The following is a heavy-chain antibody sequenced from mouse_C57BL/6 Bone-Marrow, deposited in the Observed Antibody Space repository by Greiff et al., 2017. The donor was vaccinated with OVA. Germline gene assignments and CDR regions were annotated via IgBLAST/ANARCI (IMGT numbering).Heavy chain of an antibody. D-gene: IGHD2-4*01. CDR1: GYTFTSYW. Sequence: QVQLQQPGAELVKPGASVKLSCKASGYTFTSYWMQWVKQRPGQGLEWIGEIDPSDSYTNYNQKFKGKATLPGDTSSSSADMQLISLTSYDAAFYDCAREGGYDYDEGSWCAYWGQGTLVTVSA. CDR2: IDPSDSYT. J-gene: IGHJ3*01. V-gene: IGHV1-50*01. CDR3: AREGGYDYDEGSWCAY.